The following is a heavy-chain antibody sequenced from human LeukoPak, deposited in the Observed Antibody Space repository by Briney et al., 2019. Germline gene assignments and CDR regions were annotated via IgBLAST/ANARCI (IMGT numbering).Heavy chain of an antibody. J-gene: IGHJ3*02. CDR3: ARAVSSDYWSGYSAFDI. Sequence: SETLSLTCTVSGGSISSYYWSWIRQPAGKGLEWIGRIYTSGSTNYNPSLKSRVTMPVDTSKHQFSLKLSSVTAADTAVYYGARAVSSDYWSGYSAFDIWGQGPMVLVS. CDR1: GGSISSYY. D-gene: IGHD3-3*01. V-gene: IGHV4-4*07. CDR2: IYTSGST.